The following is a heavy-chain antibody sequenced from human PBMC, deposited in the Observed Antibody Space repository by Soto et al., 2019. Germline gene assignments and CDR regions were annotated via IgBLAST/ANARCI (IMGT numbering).Heavy chain of an antibody. CDR3: ARDKGHDSSGSTFDY. D-gene: IGHD3-22*01. V-gene: IGHV3-53*01. CDR2: IYSGGST. J-gene: IGHJ4*02. Sequence: LRLSCAASGFTVSSNYMSWVRQAPGKGLEWVSVIYSGGSTYYADSVKGRFTISRDNSKNTLYLQMNSLRAEDTAVYYCARDKGHDSSGSTFDYWGQGTLVTVS. CDR1: GFTVSSNY.